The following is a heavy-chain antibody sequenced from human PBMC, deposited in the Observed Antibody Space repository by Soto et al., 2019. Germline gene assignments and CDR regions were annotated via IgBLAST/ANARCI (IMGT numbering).Heavy chain of an antibody. J-gene: IGHJ3*02. CDR1: GFTFSRYS. Sequence: EVQLVESGGGLVQPGGSLRLSCAASGFTFSRYSMNWVRQAPGKGLEWVSYISSSSSPIYYADSGKGRFTISRNNAKNSLYRQKNSLRDEDTAGSYCGGDSSGYFYHDVFDIWGQGTMVTVSS. V-gene: IGHV3-48*02. CDR3: GGDSSGYFYHDVFDI. CDR2: ISSSSSPI. D-gene: IGHD3-22*01.